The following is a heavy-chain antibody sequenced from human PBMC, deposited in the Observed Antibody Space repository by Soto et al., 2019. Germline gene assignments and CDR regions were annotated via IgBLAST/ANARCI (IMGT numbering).Heavy chain of an antibody. D-gene: IGHD5-12*01. Sequence: GGSLRLSCEASGFDFRIYEMNWVRQAPGKGLEWLSYISSTGSTIYYADSVKGRFTISRDDGKNSVYLQMNTLRAEDTAVYYCARRGYSGYDWGWYFDFWGQGTPVTVSS. J-gene: IGHJ4*02. CDR3: ARRGYSGYDWGWYFDF. CDR1: GFDFRIYE. V-gene: IGHV3-48*03. CDR2: ISSTGSTI.